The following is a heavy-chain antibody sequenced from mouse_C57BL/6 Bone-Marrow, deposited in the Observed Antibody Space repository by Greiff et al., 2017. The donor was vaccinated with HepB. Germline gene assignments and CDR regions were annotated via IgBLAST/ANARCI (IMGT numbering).Heavy chain of an antibody. Sequence: VQLQQSGPELVKPGASVKISCKASGYAFSSSWMNWVKQRPGKGLEWIGRIYPGDGDTNYNGKFKGKATLTADQSSSTAYMQLSSLTSEDSAVYVCASPSYYPSYFDVWGRGTTVTVSS. D-gene: IGHD1-1*01. J-gene: IGHJ1*03. CDR1: GYAFSSSW. CDR3: ASPSYYPSYFDV. CDR2: IYPGDGDT. V-gene: IGHV1-82*01.